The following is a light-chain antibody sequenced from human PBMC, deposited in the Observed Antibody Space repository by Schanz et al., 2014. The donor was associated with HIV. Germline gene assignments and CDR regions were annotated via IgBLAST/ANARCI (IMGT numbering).Light chain of an antibody. V-gene: IGLV2-14*01. CDR3: CSYSRSGTPHYV. Sequence: QSALTQPASVSGSPGQSITISCTGTSSDVGGYNYVSWYQQHPGKPPKLMIYDVNNRPSGVSNRFSGSKSGNTASLTISGLQAEDEADYYCCSYSRSGTPHYVFGTGTKLTVL. J-gene: IGLJ1*01. CDR2: DVN. CDR1: SSDVGGYNY.